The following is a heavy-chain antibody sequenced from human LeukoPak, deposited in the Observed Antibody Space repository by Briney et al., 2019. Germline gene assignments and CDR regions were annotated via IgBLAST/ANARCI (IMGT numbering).Heavy chain of an antibody. Sequence: PGGSLRLSCAASGFTFSSYAMHWVRQAPGKGLEWVAVISYDGSHKYYADSVKGRFTISRDNSKNTLYLQMNSLRAEDTAVYYCARDSWELRGIHIYFDYWGQGTLVTVSS. CDR1: GFTFSSYA. D-gene: IGHD1-26*01. CDR2: ISYDGSHK. V-gene: IGHV3-30-3*01. J-gene: IGHJ4*02. CDR3: ARDSWELRGIHIYFDY.